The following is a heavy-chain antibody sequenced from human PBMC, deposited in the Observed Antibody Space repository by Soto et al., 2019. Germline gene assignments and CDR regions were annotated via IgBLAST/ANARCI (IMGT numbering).Heavy chain of an antibody. J-gene: IGHJ2*01. CDR3: VFFFQAEDGIRDVRSVSAFLLNRSSDL. Sequence: KGLEWVSAISGSGGSTYYADSVKGRFTISRDNSKKTLYLQMNSLRAEDTAVYYCVFFFQAEDGIRDVRSVSAFLLNRSSDL. V-gene: IGHV3-23*01. D-gene: IGHD3-10*02. CDR2: ISGSGGST.